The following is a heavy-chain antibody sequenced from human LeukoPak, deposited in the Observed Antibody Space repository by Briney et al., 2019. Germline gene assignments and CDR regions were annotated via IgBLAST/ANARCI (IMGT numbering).Heavy chain of an antibody. CDR1: GFTFSSYA. V-gene: IGHV3-23*01. CDR3: AKDRSGSYYWGSDY. J-gene: IGHJ4*02. Sequence: GGSLRLSCAASGFTFSSYAMSWVRQAPGKGLEWVSAISGSGGSTYYADSVKGRFTISRDNSKNTLYLQMNSLRAEDTAVYYYAKDRSGSYYWGSDYWGQGTLVTVSS. CDR2: ISGSGGST. D-gene: IGHD1-26*01.